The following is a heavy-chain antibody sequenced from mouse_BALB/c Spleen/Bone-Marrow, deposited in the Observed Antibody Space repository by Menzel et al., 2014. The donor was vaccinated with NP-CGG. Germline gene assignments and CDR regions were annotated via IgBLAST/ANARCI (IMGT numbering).Heavy chain of an antibody. V-gene: IGHV1-20*02. CDR1: GYSFTGYF. Sequence: EVQLQQSGPELVKPGASVKISCKASGYSFTGYFMNWVMQSHGKSLEWIGRINPYNGDTFYNQKFKGKATLTVDKSSSTAHMELRSLAFEDSAVYYCARGGLLRAMDYWGQGTSVTVSS. D-gene: IGHD2-3*01. J-gene: IGHJ4*01. CDR3: ARGGLLRAMDY. CDR2: INPYNGDT.